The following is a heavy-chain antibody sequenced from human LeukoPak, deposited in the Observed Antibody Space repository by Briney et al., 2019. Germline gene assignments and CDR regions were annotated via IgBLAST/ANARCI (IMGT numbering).Heavy chain of an antibody. CDR1: GGSISNYY. CDR3: AREVILSWHCDP. J-gene: IGHJ5*02. D-gene: IGHD2-21*01. Sequence: PSETLSLTCTVSGGSISNYYWSWIRQSPGKGLEWIGYGYYSGNTNYNPYLKSRVTISVDTSKNQFSLKLRSVTAADTAVYYCAREVILSWHCDPWGQGPRVSVSS. CDR2: GYYSGNT. V-gene: IGHV4-59*01.